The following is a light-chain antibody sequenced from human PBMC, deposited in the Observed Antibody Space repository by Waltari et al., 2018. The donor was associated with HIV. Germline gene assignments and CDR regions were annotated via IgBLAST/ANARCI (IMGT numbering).Light chain of an antibody. CDR1: SHNLARHP. J-gene: IGLJ3*02. CDR3: AAWDDSLTVVL. CDR2: RNN. Sequence: QSVLFQAPSASATPGRRGTMACSGSSHNLARHPVDWYPPLPGTAPKLLIYRNNQRPSGVPDRFSGSKSGTSASLAISGLRSEDEGDYYCAAWDDSLTVVLFGGGTKLTVL. V-gene: IGLV1-47*01.